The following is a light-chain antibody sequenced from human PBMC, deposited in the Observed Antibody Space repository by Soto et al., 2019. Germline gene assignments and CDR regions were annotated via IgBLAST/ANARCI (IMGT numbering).Light chain of an antibody. CDR3: CSYAGSYTYV. J-gene: IGLJ1*01. CDR2: DVT. Sequence: QSALTQPRSVSGSPGQSVTISCTGTSSDVGGYTYVSWYQQHPGKAPKLIIYDVTERPSGVPARFSGSKSGNTASLTISGLQAEDEAEYYCCSYAGSYTYVFGTGTKVTVL. CDR1: SSDVGGYTY. V-gene: IGLV2-11*01.